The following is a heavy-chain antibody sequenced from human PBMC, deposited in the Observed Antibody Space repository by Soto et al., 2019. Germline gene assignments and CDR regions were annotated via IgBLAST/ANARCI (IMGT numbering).Heavy chain of an antibody. V-gene: IGHV3-7*01. CDR2: IKQGGNEK. CDR1: GFMFSTYL. Sequence: GSLRLSCEASGFMFSTYLMSWVRQAPGKGLEWVANIKQGGNEKFYVDSVKGRFTISRDNAKKSLFLQMNSLRPEDTAVYYCVGALTYEVPYYYYGMDVWGQGTTVTVSS. D-gene: IGHD3-16*01. CDR3: VGALTYEVPYYYYGMDV. J-gene: IGHJ6*02.